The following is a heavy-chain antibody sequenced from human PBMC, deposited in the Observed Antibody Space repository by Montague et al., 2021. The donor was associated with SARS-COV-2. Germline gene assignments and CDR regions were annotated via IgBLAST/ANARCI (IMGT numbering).Heavy chain of an antibody. CDR3: ARRGYSYYYYGMDV. J-gene: IGHJ6*02. D-gene: IGHD5-24*01. V-gene: IGHV4-34*01. Sequence: SETLSLTCAVYGGSFSGYYWSWIRQPPGKGLEWIGEINHGGSTNYNPSXXSRVTISVDTSKNQFSLKLSSVTAADTAVYYCARRGYSYYYYGMDVWGQGTTVTVSS. CDR2: INHGGST. CDR1: GGSFSGYY.